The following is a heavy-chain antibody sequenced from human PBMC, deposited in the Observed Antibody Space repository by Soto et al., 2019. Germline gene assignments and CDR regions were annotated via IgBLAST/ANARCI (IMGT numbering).Heavy chain of an antibody. J-gene: IGHJ5*02. Sequence: QVQLLESGPGLVKPSETLSLTCTVSGGSIGRSLYYWGWIRQPPGKGLEWIATIYYTGDTYYNPSRESRVTLSVDTSKNQFSLKVSSVTATDTAMYFCARLNDYYVILTGYKAEWFDPWGQGTLSTVSS. D-gene: IGHD3-9*01. V-gene: IGHV4-39*01. CDR1: GGSIGRSLYY. CDR3: ARLNDYYVILTGYKAEWFDP. CDR2: IYYTGDT.